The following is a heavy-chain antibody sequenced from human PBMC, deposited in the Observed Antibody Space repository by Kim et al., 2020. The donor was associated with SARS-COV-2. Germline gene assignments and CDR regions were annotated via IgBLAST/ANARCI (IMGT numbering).Heavy chain of an antibody. V-gene: IGHV3-30*18. CDR1: RFTFSSYG. CDR3: AKAGGAWDITPRPFDY. Sequence: GGSLRLSCAPSRFTFSSYGMHWVRQAPGKGLEWVAAISYDGNNEYYADSVKGRFTISRDNSKNTLILQMDSLRTEDTAVYYCAKAGGAWDITPRPFDYWGQGALVTVSS. D-gene: IGHD1-20*01. J-gene: IGHJ4*02. CDR2: ISYDGNNE.